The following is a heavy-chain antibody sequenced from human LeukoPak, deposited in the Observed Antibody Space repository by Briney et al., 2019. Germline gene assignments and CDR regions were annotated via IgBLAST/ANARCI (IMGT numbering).Heavy chain of an antibody. CDR3: ARAGVASSSRVYYFDY. D-gene: IGHD2-15*01. J-gene: IGHJ4*02. Sequence: SVKDSFKSSGGTFSSYTFSWVGPAPAQGLEWMGCIHSILGIANYAQKFQGRVTITPDKSTNTAYMELSSLRSEDTAVYYCARAGVASSSRVYYFDYWGQGTLVTVSS. CDR1: GGTFSSYT. V-gene: IGHV1-69*02. CDR2: IHSILGIA.